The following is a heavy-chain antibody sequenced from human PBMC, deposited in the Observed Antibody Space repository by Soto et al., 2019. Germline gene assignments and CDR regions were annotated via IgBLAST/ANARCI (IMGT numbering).Heavy chain of an antibody. J-gene: IGHJ4*02. CDR3: ARHALGSSAWPYFDY. Sequence: EVQLVQSGAEVKKPGESLRISCQGSGYSFSNHWVTWVRQMPGGGLEWMGKIGPTDSDTKYSPSLQGHVTMSFDTSISTAYLQWSTLKASDTAMSSCARHALGSSAWPYFDYWGQGTLVTVSS. D-gene: IGHD6-19*01. CDR1: GYSFSNHW. CDR2: IGPTDSDT. V-gene: IGHV5-10-1*01.